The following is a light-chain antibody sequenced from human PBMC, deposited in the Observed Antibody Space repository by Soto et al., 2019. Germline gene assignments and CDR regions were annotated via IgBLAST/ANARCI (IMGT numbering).Light chain of an antibody. Sequence: EFVLTQSPGTLSLSPGERATLSCRASQTVRNNYLAWYQQRPGQAPRLLIYDASSRATGIPDRFSGGGSGTDFTPTISRLEPEDFAVYYCQQFSSYPLTFGGGTRWIA. CDR3: QQFSSYPLT. CDR1: QTVRNNY. J-gene: IGKJ4*01. V-gene: IGKV3-20*01. CDR2: DAS.